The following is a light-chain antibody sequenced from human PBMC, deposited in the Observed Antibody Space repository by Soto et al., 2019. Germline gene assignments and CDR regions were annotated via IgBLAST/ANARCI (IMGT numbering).Light chain of an antibody. V-gene: IGKV1-12*01. J-gene: IGKJ4*01. CDR1: ENINNW. CDR3: QQASSYPLT. CDR2: ETS. Sequence: DIQMTQSPSSVSASVGDRVTITCRACENINNWLDWYQQTPGKAPKLLIYETSTLQSGVPPRFSGSRSGADFTLTISSLQPEDFATYYCQQASSYPLTFGGGTRVE.